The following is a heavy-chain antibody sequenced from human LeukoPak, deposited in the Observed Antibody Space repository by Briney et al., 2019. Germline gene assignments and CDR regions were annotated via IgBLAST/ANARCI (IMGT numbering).Heavy chain of an antibody. CDR1: GFTVSNDY. J-gene: IGHJ4*02. V-gene: IGHV3-53*01. Sequence: GGSLRLSCAASGFTVSNDYMSWVRQAPGKGLEWVSVIYRDGGTYYADSVRGRFTISRDNSKNTLYLQMNSLRAEDMAVYYCARDNRDGSGWYSVGYWGQGTLVTVSS. CDR3: ARDNRDGSGWYSVGY. D-gene: IGHD6-19*01. CDR2: IYRDGGT.